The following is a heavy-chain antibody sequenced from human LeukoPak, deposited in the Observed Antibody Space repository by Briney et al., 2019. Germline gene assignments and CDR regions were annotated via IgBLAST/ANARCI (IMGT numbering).Heavy chain of an antibody. CDR1: GFTFSSYS. J-gene: IGHJ1*01. V-gene: IGHV3-48*04. CDR2: ISSSSSTI. Sequence: PGGSLRLSCAASGFTFSSYSMNWVRQAPGKGLEWVSYISSSSSTIYYADSVKGRFTISRDNAKNSLYLQMNSLKTEDTGMYYCTTSSGAVATDSPAFPSWGQGTLVTVPS. D-gene: IGHD1-14*01. CDR3: TTSSGAVATDSPAFPS.